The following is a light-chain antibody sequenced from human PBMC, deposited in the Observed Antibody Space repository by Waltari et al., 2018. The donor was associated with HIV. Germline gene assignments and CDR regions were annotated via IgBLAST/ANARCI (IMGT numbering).Light chain of an antibody. Sequence: QSALTQPASVSGSPGQSITTFCIGTSSDISAYNSVAWYQQHPGKAPTLIVYGVSNRPSDVSARFSGPKSGNTASLTISGPQDDDESDYYCSSYTTTATLVFGTGTKVTVL. J-gene: IGLJ1*01. V-gene: IGLV2-14*03. CDR3: SSYTTTATLV. CDR2: GVS. CDR1: SSDISAYNS.